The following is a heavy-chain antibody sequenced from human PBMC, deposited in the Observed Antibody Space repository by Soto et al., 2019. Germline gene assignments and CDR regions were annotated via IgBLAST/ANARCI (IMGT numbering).Heavy chain of an antibody. J-gene: IGHJ6*03. V-gene: IGHV3-64*01. CDR3: ARDGVVVVPAANIGPYDYYYYYYYMDV. CDR1: GFTFSSYA. CDR2: ISSNGGST. Sequence: GGSLRLSCAASGFTFSSYAMHWVRQAPGKGLEYVSAISSNGGSTYYANSVKGRFTISRDNSKNTLYLQMGSLRAEDMAVYYCARDGVVVVPAANIGPYDYYYYYYYMDVWGKGTTVTVSS. D-gene: IGHD2-2*01.